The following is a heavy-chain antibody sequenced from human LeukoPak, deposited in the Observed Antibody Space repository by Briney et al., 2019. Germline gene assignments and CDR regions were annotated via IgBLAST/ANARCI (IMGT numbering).Heavy chain of an antibody. CDR3: ARDDTIFGVASRQDY. J-gene: IGHJ4*02. CDR2: INPNSGGT. Sequence: VASVKVSCKASGYTFTSSGFSWVRQAPGQGLEWMGWINPNSGGTNYAQKFQGRVTMTRDTSISTAYMELSRLRSDDTAVYYCARDDTIFGVASRQDYWGQGTLVTVSS. D-gene: IGHD3-3*01. V-gene: IGHV1-2*02. CDR1: GYTFTSSG.